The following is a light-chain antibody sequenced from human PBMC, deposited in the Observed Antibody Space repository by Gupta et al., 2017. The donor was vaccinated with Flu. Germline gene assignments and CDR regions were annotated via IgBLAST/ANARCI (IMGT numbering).Light chain of an antibody. CDR2: DAS. CDR3: QQRSNWPSIT. Sequence: EIVLTQSPATLSLSPGERATPSCRASQSVSSYLAWYQQKPGQAPRLLIYDASNRDTGIPARFSGSGSGKDLTLTISSREQEDFAVYYCQQRSNWPSITFGQGTRLEVK. CDR1: QSVSSY. V-gene: IGKV3-11*01. J-gene: IGKJ5*01.